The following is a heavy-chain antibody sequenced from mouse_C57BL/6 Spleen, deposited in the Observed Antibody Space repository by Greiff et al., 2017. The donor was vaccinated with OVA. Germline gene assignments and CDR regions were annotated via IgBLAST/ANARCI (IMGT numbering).Heavy chain of an antibody. V-gene: IGHV1-82*01. Sequence: QVQLKQSGPELVKPGASVKISCKASGYAFSSSWMNWVKQRPGKGLEWIGRIYPGDGDTNYNGKFKGKATLTADKSSSTAYMQLSSLTSEDSAVSFCARSDGSSYWYFDVWGTGTTVTVSS. CDR1: GYAFSSSW. CDR2: IYPGDGDT. J-gene: IGHJ1*03. CDR3: ARSDGSSYWYFDV. D-gene: IGHD1-1*01.